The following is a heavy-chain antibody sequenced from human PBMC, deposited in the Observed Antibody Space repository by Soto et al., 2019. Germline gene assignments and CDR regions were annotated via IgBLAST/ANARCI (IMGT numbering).Heavy chain of an antibody. D-gene: IGHD3-3*01. CDR3: ARDQGITTFGVYAMYYYGMDV. CDR2: INPDNGNT. V-gene: IGHV1-18*01. Sequence: ASVKVSCKASGHTFTRSGISWVRQAPGQGLEWLGWINPDNGNTNYAQHLQGRVSLTTDTSTSTAYMDLRSLRSDDTAVYYCARDQGITTFGVYAMYYYGMDVWSQGTTVTVSS. J-gene: IGHJ6*02. CDR1: GHTFTRSG.